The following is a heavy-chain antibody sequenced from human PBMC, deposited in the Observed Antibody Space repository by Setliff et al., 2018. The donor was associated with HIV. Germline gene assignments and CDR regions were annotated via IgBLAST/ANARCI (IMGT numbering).Heavy chain of an antibody. D-gene: IGHD3-22*01. J-gene: IGHJ4*02. CDR3: VRGMTSYDSSGYSIPYYFDY. CDR1: GYSFTNYY. Sequence: ASVKVSCKAPGYSFTNYYMNWVRQAPGQGLEWMGIINPSGGGTTYAQKFQGRVTMTRDTSTDTLYTDLSSLTSEDTAVYYCVRGMTSYDSSGYSIPYYFDYWGQGTLVTVSS. CDR2: INPSGGGT. V-gene: IGHV1-46*01.